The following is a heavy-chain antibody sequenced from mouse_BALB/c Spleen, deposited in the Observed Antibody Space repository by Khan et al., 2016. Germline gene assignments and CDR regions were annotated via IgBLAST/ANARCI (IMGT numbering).Heavy chain of an antibody. J-gene: IGHJ4*01. CDR1: GYTFSNYW. CDR2: ILPGSGYS. V-gene: IGHV1-9*01. Sequence: QVQLQQSGAELMKPGASVKISCKATGYTFSNYWIEWVKQRPGHGLEWIGDILPGSGYSNSNENFKGKATFTADASSNTAYMQLLSLTSADSAVYFCASAWYSVDYWGQGTSVTVSS. CDR3: ASAWYSVDY.